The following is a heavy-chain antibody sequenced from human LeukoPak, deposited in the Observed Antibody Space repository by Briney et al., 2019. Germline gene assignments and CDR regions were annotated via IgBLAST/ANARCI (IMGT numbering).Heavy chain of an antibody. Sequence: GRSLRLSCAASGFTFSSYAMHWVRQAPGKGLEWVAVISYDGSNKYYADSVKGRFTISRDNAKNSLYLQMNSLRAEDTAVYYCARREILDYWGQGILVTVSS. CDR3: ARREILDY. J-gene: IGHJ4*02. CDR1: GFTFSSYA. CDR2: ISYDGSNK. V-gene: IGHV3-30-3*01. D-gene: IGHD1-26*01.